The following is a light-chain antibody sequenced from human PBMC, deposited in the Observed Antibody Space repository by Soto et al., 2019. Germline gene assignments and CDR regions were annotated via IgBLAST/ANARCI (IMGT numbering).Light chain of an antibody. CDR3: SSYTSSSTLYV. CDR1: SSDFVGYNY. Sequence: QSVLTQPASVSGSPGQSITISCTGTSSDFVGYNYVSWYQQHPGKAPKLMIYDVSNRPSGVSNRFSGSKSGNTASLTISGLQAEDEADYYCSSYTSSSTLYVFGTGTKVTVL. V-gene: IGLV2-14*01. CDR2: DVS. J-gene: IGLJ1*01.